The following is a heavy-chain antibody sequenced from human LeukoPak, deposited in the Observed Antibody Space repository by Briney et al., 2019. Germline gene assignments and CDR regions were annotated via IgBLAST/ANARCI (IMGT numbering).Heavy chain of an antibody. CDR2: IYTSGST. J-gene: IGHJ4*02. CDR1: GGSISSGSYY. CDR3: ARDGGSGTT. D-gene: IGHD1-26*01. V-gene: IGHV4-61*02. Sequence: PSETLSLTCTVSGGSISSGSYYWSWIRQPAGKGLEWIGRIYTSGSTNYNLSLKSRVTISVDTSKNQFSLKLSSVTAADTAVYYCARDGGSGTTWGQGTLVTVSS.